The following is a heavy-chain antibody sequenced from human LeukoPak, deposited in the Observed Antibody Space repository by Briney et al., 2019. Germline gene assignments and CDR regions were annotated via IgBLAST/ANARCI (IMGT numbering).Heavy chain of an antibody. D-gene: IGHD1-26*01. V-gene: IGHV1-46*03. CDR2: INPSGGST. J-gene: IGHJ4*02. Sequence: ASVKVSCMASGYTFTSYYMHWVRQAPGQGLEWMGIINPSGGSTSYAQKFQGRVTMTRDTSTSTVYMELSSLRSEDTAVYYCASAYSGSYLDNFDYRGQGTLVTVAS. CDR3: ASAYSGSYLDNFDY. CDR1: GYTFTSYY.